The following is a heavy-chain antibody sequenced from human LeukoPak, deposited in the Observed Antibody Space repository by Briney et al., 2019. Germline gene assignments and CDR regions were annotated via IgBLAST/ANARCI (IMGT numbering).Heavy chain of an antibody. J-gene: IGHJ4*02. D-gene: IGHD6-13*01. V-gene: IGHV3-30*18. CDR1: GFTFSSYG. Sequence: GRSLRLSCAASGFTFSSYGMHWVRQAPGKGLEWVAVISYDGSSKYYADSVKGRFTISRDNSKNTLYLQMNSLRAEDTAVYYCAKGEWTAGTGFDYWGQETLVTVSS. CDR3: AKGEWTAGTGFDY. CDR2: ISYDGSSK.